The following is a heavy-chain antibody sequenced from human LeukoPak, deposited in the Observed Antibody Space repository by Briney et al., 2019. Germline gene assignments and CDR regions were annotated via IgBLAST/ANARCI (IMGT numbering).Heavy chain of an antibody. CDR2: ISSSGSTI. J-gene: IGHJ6*03. CDR1: GFTFSSYG. Sequence: GGTLRLSCAASGFTFSSYGMSWVRQAPGKGLEWVSYISSSGSTIYYADSVKGRFTISRDNSKNTLYLQMNSLRAEDTAVYYCAKDGKGSSSWYYYYYMDVWGKGTTVTISS. V-gene: IGHV3-23*01. CDR3: AKDGKGSSSWYYYYYMDV. D-gene: IGHD6-13*01.